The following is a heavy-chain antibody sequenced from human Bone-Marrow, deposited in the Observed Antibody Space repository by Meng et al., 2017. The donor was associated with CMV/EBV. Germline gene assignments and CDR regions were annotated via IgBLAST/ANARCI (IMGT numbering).Heavy chain of an antibody. CDR1: GGSISSSRYY. Sequence: GSLRLSCPVSGGSISSSRYYWGWIRQPPGKGLECIGSVYYSVGTYYNPSLKSRVTISVDTSKNQFSLKLSSVTAADTAGYYCALFMGWVFDDWGQGTLVTVSS. J-gene: IGHJ4*02. CDR2: VYYSVGT. D-gene: IGHD1-26*01. CDR3: ALFMGWVFDD. V-gene: IGHV4-39*07.